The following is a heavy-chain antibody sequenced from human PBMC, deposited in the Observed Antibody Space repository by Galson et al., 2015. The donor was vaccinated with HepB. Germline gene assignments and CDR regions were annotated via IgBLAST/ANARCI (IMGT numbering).Heavy chain of an antibody. V-gene: IGHV3-7*01. CDR1: NFMFSQYW. CDR2: IKRDGSDK. J-gene: IGHJ4*02. D-gene: IGHD3-22*01. Sequence: SLRLSCAASNFMFSQYWMTWVRRAPGKGLEWVANIKRDGSDKYYVDSVRGRFTISRDNTKNSLYLQMNSLRAEDTAVYYCARAVTMMDWGQGTLVTVSS. CDR3: ARAVTMMD.